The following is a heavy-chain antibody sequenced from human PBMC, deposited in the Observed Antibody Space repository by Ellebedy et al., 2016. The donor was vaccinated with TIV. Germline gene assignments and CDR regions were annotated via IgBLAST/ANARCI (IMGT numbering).Heavy chain of an antibody. V-gene: IGHV4-39*01. J-gene: IGHJ4*02. D-gene: IGHD3-3*02. CDR3: ARLPPGDIFGYFDY. CDR2: IYYSGNA. Sequence: MPSETLSLTCTVSGGSISSSSYYWGWIRTPPGKGLAWIGSIYYSGNAYYNPSLKSRVTISVDTSKNQFSLDLHSVNAADTAVYYCARLPPGDIFGYFDYWGQGILVTVSS. CDR1: GGSISSSSYY.